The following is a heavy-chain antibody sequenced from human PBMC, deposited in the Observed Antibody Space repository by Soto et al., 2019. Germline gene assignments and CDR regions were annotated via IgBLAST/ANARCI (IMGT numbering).Heavy chain of an antibody. CDR3: AHSSGYDYVWGSYRYGFLLDC. J-gene: IGHJ4*02. CDR1: GFSLSTSGVG. Sequence: QITLKESGPTLVKPTQTLTLTCTFSGFSLSTSGVGVGWIRQPPGKALEWLALIYWDDDKRYSPSLKSRLTITKDTSKNQVVLTMTNMDPVDTATYYCAHSSGYDYVWGSYRYGFLLDCWGQGTLVTVSS. D-gene: IGHD3-16*02. V-gene: IGHV2-5*02. CDR2: IYWDDDK.